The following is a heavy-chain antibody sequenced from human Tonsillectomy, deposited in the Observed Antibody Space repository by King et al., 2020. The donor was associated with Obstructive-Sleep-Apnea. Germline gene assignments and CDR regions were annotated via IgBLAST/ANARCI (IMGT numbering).Heavy chain of an antibody. CDR3: AREASSGSTDY. V-gene: IGHV3-7*01. CDR1: EFTFSSYW. J-gene: IGHJ4*02. Sequence: VQLVESGGGLVQPGGSLRLSCAASEFTFSSYWMSWVRQAPGKGLEWVANIKQDGSEKYYVDSVKGRFTISRDNAKNSLYLQMNSLRAEDTAVYYCAREASSGSTDYWAREPWSPSPQ. CDR2: IKQDGSEK. D-gene: IGHD6-19*01.